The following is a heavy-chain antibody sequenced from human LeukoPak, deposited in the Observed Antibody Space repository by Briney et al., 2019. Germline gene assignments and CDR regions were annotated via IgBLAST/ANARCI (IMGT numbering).Heavy chain of an antibody. V-gene: IGHV3-23*01. CDR3: AKGQSSTASKWFDP. J-gene: IGHJ5*02. CDR1: GFTFSSYA. Sequence: PGGSLRLSCAASGFTFSSYAMSWVRQAPGKGLEWVSTISGGSGNTYYADSVKGRFTISRDNSKNTLYLQMHRPRAEDTDLYYCAKGQSSTASKWFDPWGQGTLVTVSS. CDR2: ISGGSGNT. D-gene: IGHD2-2*01.